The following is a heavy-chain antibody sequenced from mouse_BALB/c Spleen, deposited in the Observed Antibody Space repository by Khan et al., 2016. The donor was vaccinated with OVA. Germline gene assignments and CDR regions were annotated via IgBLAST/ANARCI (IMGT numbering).Heavy chain of an antibody. CDR2: ISSGGNYT. CDR3: TKEDSPSGNWDWFAY. CDR1: GFTFSSYT. D-gene: IGHD4-1*01. Sequence: EVELVESGGGLVKPGGSLKLSCAASGFTFSSYTMSWVRQTPEKRLEWVATISSGGNYTYYPDSVKGRFTISRDSAKNTLYLQMSSLESEDTAMYYCTKEDSPSGNWDWFAYWGQGTLVTVSA. J-gene: IGHJ3*01. V-gene: IGHV5-6-4*01.